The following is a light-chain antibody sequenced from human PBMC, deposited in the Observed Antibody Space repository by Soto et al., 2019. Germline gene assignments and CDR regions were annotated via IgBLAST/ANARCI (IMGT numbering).Light chain of an antibody. V-gene: IGLV2-23*01. CDR3: CTYAGSSTYV. J-gene: IGLJ1*01. CDR2: EGS. CDR1: NSDVGFYNL. Sequence: QSVLTQPASVSGSPVQSTTISCTASNSDVGFYNLVSWYQHHPGKAPNLIIYEGSQRPSGVSNRFSGSKSGNTASLTISGLQAEDEADYHCCTYAGSSTYVFGTGTKVTVL.